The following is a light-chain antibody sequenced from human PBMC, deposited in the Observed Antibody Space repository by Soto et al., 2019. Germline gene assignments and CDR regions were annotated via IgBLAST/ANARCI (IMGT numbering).Light chain of an antibody. CDR1: PSVPNY. J-gene: IGKJ1*01. CDR3: QQYGSSPWT. Sequence: EIVLTQSPATLSLSPGERATLSCRASPSVPNYLAWYQQKPGQAPRLLIYGAFNRATGIPARFSGSGSGADFTLTISSLEPEDFAVYYCQQYGSSPWTFGQGTKVEIK. V-gene: IGKV3-11*01. CDR2: GAF.